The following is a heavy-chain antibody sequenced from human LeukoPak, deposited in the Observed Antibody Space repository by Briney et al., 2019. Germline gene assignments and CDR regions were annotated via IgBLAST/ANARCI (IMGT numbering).Heavy chain of an antibody. J-gene: IGHJ4*02. CDR1: GFTFSSYA. Sequence: GGSLRLSCAASGFTFSSYAMTWVRQAPGKGLEWVSTISGSGGSTYYADSVKGRFTISRDNSKNTLYLQMNSLRAEDTAVYYCAKVPQYNWNDSGYWGQGTLVTVSS. D-gene: IGHD1-1*01. V-gene: IGHV3-23*01. CDR2: ISGSGGST. CDR3: AKVPQYNWNDSGY.